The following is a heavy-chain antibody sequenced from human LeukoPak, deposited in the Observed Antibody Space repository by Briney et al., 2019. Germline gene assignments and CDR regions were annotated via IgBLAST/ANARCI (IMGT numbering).Heavy chain of an antibody. J-gene: IGHJ4*02. CDR1: GFTVSSNY. CDR3: ARDHPSSGYYY. D-gene: IGHD3-22*01. Sequence: GGSLRLSCAASGFTVSSNYMSWVRQAPGKGLEWISVIYSGGSTYYADSVKGRFTISRDNSKNTLYLQMSSLRAEDTAVYYCARDHPSSGYYYWGQGTLVTVSS. V-gene: IGHV3-66*01. CDR2: IYSGGST.